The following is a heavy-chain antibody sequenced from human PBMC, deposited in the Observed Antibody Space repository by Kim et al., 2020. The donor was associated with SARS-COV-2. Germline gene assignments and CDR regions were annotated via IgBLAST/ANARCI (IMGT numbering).Heavy chain of an antibody. CDR2: IYTRGTI. CDR1: GDPISDGLYY. V-gene: IGHV4-61*02. Sequence: SETLSLTCNVSGDPISDGLYYWTWLRQPAGKGLEWIGRIYTRGTINYNSSLKRRVSISADTSKNQFFLKLNSVTAADTAVYYCARGPFGDGYYYFDYWGQGALVTVSS. D-gene: IGHD5-18*01. J-gene: IGHJ4*02. CDR3: ARGPFGDGYYYFDY.